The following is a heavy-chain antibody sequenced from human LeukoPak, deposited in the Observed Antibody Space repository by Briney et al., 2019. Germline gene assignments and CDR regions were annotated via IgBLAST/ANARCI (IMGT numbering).Heavy chain of an antibody. V-gene: IGHV3-30*18. CDR2: ISFDGSTK. CDR1: GFTFSNYG. D-gene: IGHD2-21*01. Sequence: WESLRLSCAASGFTFSNYGVHWVRQAPGKGLEWVAVISFDGSTKYYVDSVKGRFTISRDNSRNTLYLKMNSLRVEDTAFYSCAKDKTVAYYYGMEVWGQGNTVTVSS. CDR3: AKDKTVAYYYGMEV. J-gene: IGHJ6*02.